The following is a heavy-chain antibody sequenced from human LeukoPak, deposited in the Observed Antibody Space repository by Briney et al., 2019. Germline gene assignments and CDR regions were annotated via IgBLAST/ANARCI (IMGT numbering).Heavy chain of an antibody. V-gene: IGHV3-33*01. D-gene: IGHD6-19*01. CDR2: IWYDGSNK. CDR3: ARGSSRIAVIPQGY. CDR1: GFTFSSYG. J-gene: IGHJ4*02. Sequence: GGSLRLSCAASGFTFSSYGMHWVRQAPGKGLEWVAVIWYDGSNKYYADSVKGRFTISRDNSKNTLYLQMNSLRAEDTAVYYCARGSSRIAVIPQGYWGQGTLVTVSS.